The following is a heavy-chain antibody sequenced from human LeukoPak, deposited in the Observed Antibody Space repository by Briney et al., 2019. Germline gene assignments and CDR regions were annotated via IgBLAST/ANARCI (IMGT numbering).Heavy chain of an antibody. CDR3: ARVGSGWPYFDY. Sequence: SETLSLTCTVSGGSISSSSYYWGWIRQPPGKGLEWIGSIYYSGSTYYNPSLKSRVTISVDTSKNQFSLKLSSVTAADTAVYYCARVGSGWPYFDYWGQGTLVTVSS. CDR2: IYYSGST. CDR1: GGSISSSSYY. V-gene: IGHV4-39*07. D-gene: IGHD6-19*01. J-gene: IGHJ4*02.